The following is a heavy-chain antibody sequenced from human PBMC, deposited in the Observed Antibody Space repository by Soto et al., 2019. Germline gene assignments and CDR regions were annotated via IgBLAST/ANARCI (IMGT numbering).Heavy chain of an antibody. CDR1: GFTFTSSA. V-gene: IGHV1-58*01. D-gene: IGHD2-15*01. J-gene: IGHJ6*02. CDR2: IVVGSGNT. CDR3: AADSPPFYCSGGSCYRNYYGMDV. Sequence: SVKVSCKASGFTFTSSAVQWVRQARGQRLEWIGWIVVGSGNTNYAQKFQERVTITRDMSTSTAYMELSSLRSEDTAVYYCAADSPPFYCSGGSCYRNYYGMDVWGQGTTVTVSS.